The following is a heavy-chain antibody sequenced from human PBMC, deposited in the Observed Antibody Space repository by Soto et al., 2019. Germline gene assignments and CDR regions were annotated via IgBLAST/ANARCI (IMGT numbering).Heavy chain of an antibody. CDR3: ARGTQDYYDSSGYYLDWFDP. CDR2: ISAYNGNT. D-gene: IGHD3-22*01. Sequence: QVQLVQSGAEVKKPGASVKVSCKASGYTFTSYGISWVRQAPGQGLEWMGWISAYNGNTNYAQKLQGRVTMTTDTSTSTAYMELRSLRSDDTAVYYCARGTQDYYDSSGYYLDWFDPWGQGTLVTVSS. V-gene: IGHV1-18*01. CDR1: GYTFTSYG. J-gene: IGHJ5*02.